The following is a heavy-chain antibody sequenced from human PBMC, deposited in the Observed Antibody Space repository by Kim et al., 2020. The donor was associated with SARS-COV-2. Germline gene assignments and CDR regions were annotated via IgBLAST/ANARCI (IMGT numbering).Heavy chain of an antibody. CDR3: ARGGYDYVWGSSNNWFDP. V-gene: IGHV3-21*01. Sequence: GGSLRLSCAASGFTFSSYSMNWVRQAPGKGLEWVSSISSSSSYIYYADSVKGRFTISRDNAKNSLYLQMNSLRAEDTAVYYCARGGYDYVWGSSNNWFDPWGQGTLVTVSS. J-gene: IGHJ5*02. CDR2: ISSSSSYI. D-gene: IGHD3-16*01. CDR1: GFTFSSYS.